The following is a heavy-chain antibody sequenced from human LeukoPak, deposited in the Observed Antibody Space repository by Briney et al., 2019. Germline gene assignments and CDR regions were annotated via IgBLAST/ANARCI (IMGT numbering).Heavy chain of an antibody. Sequence: GSLRLSCVASGFSLSYYSMNWVRQAPGKGLDWVSYISSSSTTIYYADSVKGRFTMSRDNAKNSLYLQMNSLRAEDSAVYYCVRDSRHVPAFWGQGILVTVSS. CDR3: VRDSRHVPAF. CDR1: GFSLSYYS. CDR2: ISSSSTTI. V-gene: IGHV3-48*04. J-gene: IGHJ4*02.